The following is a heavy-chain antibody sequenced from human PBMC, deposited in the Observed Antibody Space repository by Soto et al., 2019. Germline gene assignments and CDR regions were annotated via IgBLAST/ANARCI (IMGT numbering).Heavy chain of an antibody. Sequence: ASVKVSSEASGYTFTSYGISWVRQAPGQGLEWMGWISAYNGNTNYAQKLQGRVTMTTDTSTSTAYMELRSLRSDDTAVYYCAREILVDTAVAARHGVDPWGQGTLVTVSS. V-gene: IGHV1-18*01. CDR2: ISAYNGNT. CDR1: GYTFTSYG. J-gene: IGHJ5*02. D-gene: IGHD5-18*01. CDR3: AREILVDTAVAARHGVDP.